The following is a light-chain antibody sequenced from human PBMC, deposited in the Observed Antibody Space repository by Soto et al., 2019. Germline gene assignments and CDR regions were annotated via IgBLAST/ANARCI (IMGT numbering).Light chain of an antibody. V-gene: IGKV3-15*01. J-gene: IGKJ2*01. CDR3: QQYNNWPVT. CDR1: QSVNSNLARN. CDR2: GAS. Sequence: EIVMTQSPATLSVSPGEKATLSCRARQSVNSNLARNLAWYQKKPGQAPRLLIYGASTRATGIPARFSGSGSGTEFTLTISGLQPEEFAVYYCQQYNNWPVTFGQGTKVDIK.